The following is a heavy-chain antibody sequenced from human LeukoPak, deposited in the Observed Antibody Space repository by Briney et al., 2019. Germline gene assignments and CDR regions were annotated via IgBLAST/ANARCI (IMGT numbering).Heavy chain of an antibody. V-gene: IGHV1-46*01. J-gene: IGHJ5*02. Sequence: AASVKVSCKAVGYTFTKEAISWVRQAPGQGLEWMGIINPSGGSTSYAQKFQGRVTMTRDMSTSTVYMELSSLRSEDTAVYYCAREREDIVVVVAAPYNWFDPWGQGTLVTVSS. D-gene: IGHD2-15*01. CDR3: AREREDIVVVVAAPYNWFDP. CDR1: GYTFTKEA. CDR2: INPSGGST.